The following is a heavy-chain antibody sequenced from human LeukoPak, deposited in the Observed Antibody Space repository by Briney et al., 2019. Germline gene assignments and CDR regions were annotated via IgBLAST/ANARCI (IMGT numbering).Heavy chain of an antibody. V-gene: IGHV4-34*01. D-gene: IGHD3-22*01. CDR2: INHSGST. Sequence: KPSETLSLTCAVYGGSFSGYYWSWIRQPPGKGLEWIGEINHSGSTNYNPSLKSRVTISVDTSKNQFSLKLSSVTAADTAVYYCARGWAYYDSSGYPTFRPFDYWGQGTLVTVSS. CDR3: ARGWAYYDSSGYPTFRPFDY. J-gene: IGHJ4*02. CDR1: GGSFSGYY.